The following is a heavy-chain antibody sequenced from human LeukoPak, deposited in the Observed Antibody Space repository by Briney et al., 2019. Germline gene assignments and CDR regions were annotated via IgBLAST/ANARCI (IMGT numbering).Heavy chain of an antibody. CDR3: ARQMATIYYYGMDV. D-gene: IGHD5-12*01. Sequence: APVKVSCKASGYTFTSYGISWVRQAPGQGLEWMGWISAYNGNTNYAQKLQGRVTTTTDTSTSTAYMELRSLRSDDTAVYYCARQMATIYYYGMDVWGQGTTVTVSS. J-gene: IGHJ6*02. CDR1: GYTFTSYG. CDR2: ISAYNGNT. V-gene: IGHV1-18*01.